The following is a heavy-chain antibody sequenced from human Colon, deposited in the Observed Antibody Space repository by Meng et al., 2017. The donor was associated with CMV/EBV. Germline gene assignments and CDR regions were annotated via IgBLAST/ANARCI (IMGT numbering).Heavy chain of an antibody. J-gene: IGHJ6*02. CDR2: ISPTSTNI. CDR3: ANQMPWNYYHGMDL. CDR1: GLSTYN. V-gene: IGHV3-21*01. Sequence: GESLKISCAASGLSTYNILWVRQAPGRGLEWVSSISPTSTNIFYADSVRGRFSVSRDNAQNSVYLQMNSLRAEDTAVYYCANQMPWNYYHGMDLWGQGTTVTVSS. D-gene: IGHD3-10*01.